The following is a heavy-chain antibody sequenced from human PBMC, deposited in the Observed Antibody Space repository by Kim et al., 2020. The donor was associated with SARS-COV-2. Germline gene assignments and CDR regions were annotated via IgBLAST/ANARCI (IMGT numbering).Heavy chain of an antibody. J-gene: IGHJ3*01. CDR3: AKATYPSNADACDV. Sequence: YADSVKGRFTIYGDNSKNTLFLQMNSLRDEDTAVYYCAKATYPSNADACDVGGQGTMVTVSS. V-gene: IGHV3-66*01. D-gene: IGHD4-4*01.